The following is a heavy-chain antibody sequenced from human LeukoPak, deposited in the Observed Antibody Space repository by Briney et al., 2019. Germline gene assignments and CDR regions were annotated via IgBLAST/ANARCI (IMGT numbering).Heavy chain of an antibody. Sequence: PGGSLRLSCAASGFTFSSYGMHWVRQAPGKGLEWVAFIRYDGSNKYYADSVKGRFTISRDNAKNSPYLQMNSLRAEDTAVYYCARVRYPRVYYYMDVWGKGTTVTVSS. J-gene: IGHJ6*03. D-gene: IGHD1-1*01. CDR1: GFTFSSYG. CDR3: ARVRYPRVYYYMDV. CDR2: IRYDGSNK. V-gene: IGHV3-30*02.